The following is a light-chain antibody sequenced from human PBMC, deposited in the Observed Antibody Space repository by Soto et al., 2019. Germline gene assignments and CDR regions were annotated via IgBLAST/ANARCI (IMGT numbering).Light chain of an antibody. CDR1: QSVSSN. J-gene: IGKJ1*01. V-gene: IGKV3-15*01. Sequence: EIVMTQSQATLSVSPGERATLSCRARQSVSSNLAWYQQKPGQAPRLLIYGASTRATGIPARFSGSGSGTEFTLTISSLQSEDFAVYYCQQYNNWPTWTFGQGTKVEIK. CDR2: GAS. CDR3: QQYNNWPTWT.